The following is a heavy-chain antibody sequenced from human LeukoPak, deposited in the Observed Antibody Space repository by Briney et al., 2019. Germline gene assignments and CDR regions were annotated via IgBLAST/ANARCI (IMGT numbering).Heavy chain of an antibody. CDR2: IKQDGSEK. D-gene: IGHD1-14*01. CDR3: AREYSLNPYYYYMDV. Sequence: GGHLRLSCAASGFTFSSYWMSWLRQAPGKGLEWVANIKQDGSEKYYVDSVKVRFTISRDNAKNSPYLQMNSLRAEDTAVYYCAREYSLNPYYYYMDVWGKGTTVTVSS. V-gene: IGHV3-7*01. CDR1: GFTFSSYW. J-gene: IGHJ6*03.